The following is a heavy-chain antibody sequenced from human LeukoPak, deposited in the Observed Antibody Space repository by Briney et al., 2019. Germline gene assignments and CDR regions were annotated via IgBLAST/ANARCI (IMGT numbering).Heavy chain of an antibody. CDR1: GGSFSSYY. D-gene: IGHD6-13*01. J-gene: IGHJ5*02. CDR3: ARDNSSSWYSWFDP. CDR2: IYTSGST. V-gene: IGHV4-4*07. Sequence: SETLSLTCAVYGGSFSSYYWSWIRQPAGKGLEWIGRIYTSGSTNYNPSLKSRVTMSVDTSKNQFSLKLSSVTAADTAVYYCARDNSSSWYSWFDPWGQGTLVTVSS.